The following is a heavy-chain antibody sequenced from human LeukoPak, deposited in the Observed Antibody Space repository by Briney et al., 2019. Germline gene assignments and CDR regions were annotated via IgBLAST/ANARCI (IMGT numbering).Heavy chain of an antibody. J-gene: IGHJ4*02. CDR2: INHSGST. CDR3: ARGQSITGYFGWLIADK. D-gene: IGHD3-9*01. V-gene: IGHV4-34*10. CDR1: GDPFTGHY. Sequence: SETLSLTCGVSGDPFTGHYWTWIRQPPGKGLEWIGEINHSGSTNYNPSLISRITMTVDTSRKEFSLRIRSVTAADTAIYYCARGQSITGYFGWLIADKWGLGTLVIVPS.